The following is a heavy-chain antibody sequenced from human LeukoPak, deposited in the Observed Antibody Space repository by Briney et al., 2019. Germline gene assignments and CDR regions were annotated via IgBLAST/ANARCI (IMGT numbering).Heavy chain of an antibody. J-gene: IGHJ4*02. CDR2: IYTSGST. Sequence: PSQTLSLTCTVSGGSINSDSYYWNWIRQPAGKGLEWIGRIYTSGSTNYNSSLKSRVTISVDTSKNQFSLKLSSVTAADTAVYYCARGVAVAASYDYWGQGTLVTVSS. CDR1: GGSINSDSYY. D-gene: IGHD6-19*01. V-gene: IGHV4-61*02. CDR3: ARGVAVAASYDY.